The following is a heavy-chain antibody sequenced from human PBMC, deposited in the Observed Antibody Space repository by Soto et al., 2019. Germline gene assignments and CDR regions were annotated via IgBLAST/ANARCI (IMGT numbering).Heavy chain of an antibody. CDR2: IYWADDK. Sequence: SGPTLVNPTQTLTLTCTFSGFSITGNGEGVGWIRQPPGKALEWLALIYWADDKRYSPSLRNRLTITLDNSKDQVILTMTDMGPADTATYYCAHGYVQLLATFHYFDAWGQGTQVTVSS. CDR1: GFSITGNGEG. V-gene: IGHV2-5*02. D-gene: IGHD2-2*01. J-gene: IGHJ4*02. CDR3: AHGYVQLLATFHYFDA.